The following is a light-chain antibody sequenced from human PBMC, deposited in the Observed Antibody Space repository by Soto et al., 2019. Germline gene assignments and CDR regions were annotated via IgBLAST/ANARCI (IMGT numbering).Light chain of an antibody. J-gene: IGLJ2*01. V-gene: IGLV1-44*01. CDR2: NNN. CDR1: SSNIRSNT. Sequence: QSVLTQPPSASGTPGQRVTISCFGSSSNIRSNTVNWYQQLPGTAPKLLIYNNNHRPSGVPDRISGSESGTTASLAISGLQSEDEADYYCAAWDDSLNGVLFGGGTKLTVL. CDR3: AAWDDSLNGVL.